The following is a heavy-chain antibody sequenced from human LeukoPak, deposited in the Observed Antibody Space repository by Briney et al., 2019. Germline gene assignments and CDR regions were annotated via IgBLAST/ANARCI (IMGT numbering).Heavy chain of an antibody. Sequence: GESLKISCKGSGYSFTSYWIGWVRQMPGKGLELVGIIYPGDSDTRYSPSFQGQVTISADKSISTAYLQWSSLKASDTAMYYCARLRRLAVADRVRGYFDYWGQGTLVTVFS. CDR2: IYPGDSDT. J-gene: IGHJ4*02. V-gene: IGHV5-51*01. D-gene: IGHD6-19*01. CDR3: ARLRRLAVADRVRGYFDY. CDR1: GYSFTSYW.